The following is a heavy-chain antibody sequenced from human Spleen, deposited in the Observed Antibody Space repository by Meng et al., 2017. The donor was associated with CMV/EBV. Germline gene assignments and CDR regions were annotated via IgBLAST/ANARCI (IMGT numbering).Heavy chain of an antibody. Sequence: SETLSLTCAVYGGSFSGYYWSWIRQPPGKGLEWIGEINHSGSTNYNPSLKSRVTISVDTSKNQFSLKLSSVTAADTAVYYCARASDRPKYYDILTGYYMSWFDPWGQGTLVTVSS. V-gene: IGHV4-34*09. J-gene: IGHJ5*02. CDR2: INHSGST. CDR3: ARASDRPKYYDILTGYYMSWFDP. D-gene: IGHD3-9*01. CDR1: GGSFSGYY.